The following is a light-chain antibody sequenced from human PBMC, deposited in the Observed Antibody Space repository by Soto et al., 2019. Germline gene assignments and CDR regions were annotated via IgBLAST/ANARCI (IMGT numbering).Light chain of an antibody. J-gene: IGKJ4*01. CDR3: QQYYETLT. CDR2: WAS. Sequence: DIVMTQSPDSLAVSLGERATINCKSSQSVLYSSNNKNYLAWYQQKPGQPPKLLIYWASTRESGVPDRFSGSGSGTDFTLTISSLQAEDVAVYYCQQYYETLTFSGGTKVEIK. CDR1: QSVLYSSNNKNY. V-gene: IGKV4-1*01.